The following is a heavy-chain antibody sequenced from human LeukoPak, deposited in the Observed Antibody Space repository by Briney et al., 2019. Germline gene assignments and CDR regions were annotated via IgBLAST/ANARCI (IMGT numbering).Heavy chain of an antibody. CDR1: GFTFSKYW. CDR3: ATKQWLAPPPDS. V-gene: IGHV3-74*01. J-gene: IGHJ4*02. CDR2: INTDGTVT. D-gene: IGHD6-19*01. Sequence: GGSLRLPCAASGFTFSKYWMLWVRQAPGKGLENVSRINTDGTVTTYADSVKGRFTVSRDNADNTMFLQMNSVRDEDTAVYYCATKQWLAPPPDSWGQGTPVTVSS.